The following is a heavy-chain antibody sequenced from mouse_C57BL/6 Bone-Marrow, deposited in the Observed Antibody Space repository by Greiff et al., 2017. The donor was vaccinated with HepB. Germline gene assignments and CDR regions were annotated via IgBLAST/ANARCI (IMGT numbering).Heavy chain of an antibody. CDR3: ERWTSYGSSGSYFDV. Sequence: VQLQQSGAELAKPGASVKLSCKASGYTFTSYWMHWVKQRPGQGLEWIGNINPSSGYTKYNQKFKDKATLTADKSSSTAYMQLSSLTSADSAVYYCERWTSYGSSGSYFDVWGTGTTVTVSS. J-gene: IGHJ1*03. CDR2: INPSSGYT. CDR1: GYTFTSYW. D-gene: IGHD1-1*01. V-gene: IGHV1-7*01.